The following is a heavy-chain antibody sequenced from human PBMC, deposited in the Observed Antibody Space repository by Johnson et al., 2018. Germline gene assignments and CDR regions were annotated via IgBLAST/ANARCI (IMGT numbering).Heavy chain of an antibody. CDR1: GFSFNNYG. Sequence: QVQLVQSGGGVVQPGRSLRLSCAASGFSFNNYGMHWVRQAPGKGLEWVAVISYDENNKYYVDSVKGRFAISRDTSKNTLYLQMNSLRVEDTAVYYCARDRAGATPREDYYYYMNVWGKGTTVTVSS. CDR2: ISYDENNK. V-gene: IGHV3-30*03. D-gene: IGHD1-26*01. CDR3: ARDRAGATPREDYYYYMNV. J-gene: IGHJ6*03.